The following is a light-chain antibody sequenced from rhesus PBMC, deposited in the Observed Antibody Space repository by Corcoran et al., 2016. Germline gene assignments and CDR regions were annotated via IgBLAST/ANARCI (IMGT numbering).Light chain of an antibody. CDR1: QNIYSN. CDR3: QHYYDNPLT. J-gene: IGKJ4*01. Sequence: DIQMTQSPSALSASVGDRVTISCRASQNIYSNLAWYQQKPGKAPKLLIYPASSLQTGIPSRFSGSGSGTDFTLTISSLQPEDSAAYYCQHYYDNPLTFGGGTKVEIK. CDR2: PAS. V-gene: IGKV1S12*01.